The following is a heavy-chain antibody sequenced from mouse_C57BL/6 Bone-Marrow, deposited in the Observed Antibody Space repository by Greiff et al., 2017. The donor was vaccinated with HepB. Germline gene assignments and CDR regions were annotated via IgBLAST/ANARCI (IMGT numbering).Heavy chain of an antibody. V-gene: IGHV1-72*01. CDR1: GYTFTSYW. Sequence: QVQLQQPGAELVKPGASVKLSCKASGYTFTSYWMHWVKQRPGRGLEWIGRIDPNSGGTKYNEKFKSKATLTVDKPSSTAYIQLSSLTSEDSAVYYCARTDGSSHWYFDVWGTGTTVTVSS. CDR2: IDPNSGGT. D-gene: IGHD1-1*01. CDR3: ARTDGSSHWYFDV. J-gene: IGHJ1*03.